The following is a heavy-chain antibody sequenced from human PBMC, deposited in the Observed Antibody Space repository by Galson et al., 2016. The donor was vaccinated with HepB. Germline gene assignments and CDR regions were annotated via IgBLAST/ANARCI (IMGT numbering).Heavy chain of an antibody. CDR3: AREITMVRVVPFDY. Sequence: SLRLSCAASGFTFRSYSFNWVRQAPGKGLEWVSTISGSGRGTYYADSVKGRFTMSRDNSKNTLYLQMNSLRTEDTAVYYCAREITMVRVVPFDYWGQGTLVTVSS. V-gene: IGHV3-23*01. J-gene: IGHJ4*02. CDR2: ISGSGRGT. D-gene: IGHD3-10*01. CDR1: GFTFRSYS.